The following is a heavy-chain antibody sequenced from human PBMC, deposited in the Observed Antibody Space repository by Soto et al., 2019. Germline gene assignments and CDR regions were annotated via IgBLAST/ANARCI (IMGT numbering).Heavy chain of an antibody. D-gene: IGHD3-9*01. V-gene: IGHV1-3*01. CDR2: IDAGNGNT. J-gene: IGHJ4*02. CDR3: ARSDTDYSRFDF. CDR1: GYTFTRNA. Sequence: QVQLVQSGAEVKKPGASVKVSCKASGYTFTRNAIHWVRQAPGQRLEWIGKIDAGNGNTKYSQKFQDRVTITRDTSASAAYKELRTLRSEDTSIYYCARSDTDYSRFDFWGQGTLVTVSS.